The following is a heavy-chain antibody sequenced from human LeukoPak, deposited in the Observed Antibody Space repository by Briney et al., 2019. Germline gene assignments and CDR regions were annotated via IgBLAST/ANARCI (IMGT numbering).Heavy chain of an antibody. CDR1: GGSISSETYL. Sequence: SETLSLTCTVSGGSISSETYLWTWIRQPAGKGLEGIGHISGRGSTDDHPSLERRVTLSVDASQKHFSLDVRFGTPAHTAVYYCARDLLRFEGATKSYYYMDVWGKGTTVTVSS. CDR2: ISGRGST. V-gene: IGHV4-61*09. CDR3: ARDLLRFEGATKSYYYMDV. D-gene: IGHD1-26*01. J-gene: IGHJ6*03.